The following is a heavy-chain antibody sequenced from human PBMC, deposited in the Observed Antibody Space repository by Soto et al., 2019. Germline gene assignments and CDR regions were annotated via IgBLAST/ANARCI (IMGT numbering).Heavy chain of an antibody. J-gene: IGHJ4*02. CDR2: ISGYNGNK. CDR1: GYTFTSYG. CDR3: ARVSLQFIPSFDY. Sequence: QVQLVQSGAEVKKPGASVKVSCKASGYTFTSYGISWVRQAPGQGLERMGWISGYNGNKKYAQKVQGGVTMTTDTSTSTAYMELRSLRSDDTAVYYCARVSLQFIPSFDYWGQGTLVTVSS. D-gene: IGHD2-21*01. V-gene: IGHV1-18*01.